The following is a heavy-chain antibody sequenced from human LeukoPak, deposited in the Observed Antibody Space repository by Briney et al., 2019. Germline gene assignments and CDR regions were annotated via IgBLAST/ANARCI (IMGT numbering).Heavy chain of an antibody. CDR1: GFTFSSYE. V-gene: IGHV3-48*03. D-gene: IGHD6-19*01. Sequence: GGSLRLSCAASGFTFSSYEMNWVRQAPRKGLEWGSYISTSGSPIYYADSVKGRFTISRDNAKNFLFLQMNSLRAEDTAIYYCARDPLRVAGTGRFFDLWGRGTLVTVSS. J-gene: IGHJ2*01. CDR3: ARDPLRVAGTGRFFDL. CDR2: ISTSGSPI.